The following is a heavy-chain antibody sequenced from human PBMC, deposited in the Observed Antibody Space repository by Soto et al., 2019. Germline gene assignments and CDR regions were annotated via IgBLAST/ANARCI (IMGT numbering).Heavy chain of an antibody. J-gene: IGHJ4*02. CDR2: INPSGDIT. V-gene: IGHV3-23*01. CDR1: GLTFSRYA. D-gene: IGHD4-17*01. Sequence: EEQLLESGGGLVQPGGSLRLSCAASGLTFSRYAMSWVRQAPGKGLEWVSIINPSGDITYYGDSVKGRFTISRDKSKNTLSLQMNSLRAEDTAVYYCAKSLRPSALTTYCFDYRGQGTLVTVSS. CDR3: AKSLRPSALTTYCFDY.